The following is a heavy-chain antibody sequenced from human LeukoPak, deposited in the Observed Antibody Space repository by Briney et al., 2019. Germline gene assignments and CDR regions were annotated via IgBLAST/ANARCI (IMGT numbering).Heavy chain of an antibody. J-gene: IGHJ6*04. Sequence: SETLSLTCAVYGGSFSGYYWSWIRRPPGKGLEWIGEIKHSGSTNYNPSLKSRVTISVDTSKNQFSLKLSSVTAADTAVYYCARGPVVPAAMAYGMDVWGKGTTVTVSS. CDR3: ARGPVVPAAMAYGMDV. V-gene: IGHV4-34*01. D-gene: IGHD2-2*01. CDR1: GGSFSGYY. CDR2: IKHSGST.